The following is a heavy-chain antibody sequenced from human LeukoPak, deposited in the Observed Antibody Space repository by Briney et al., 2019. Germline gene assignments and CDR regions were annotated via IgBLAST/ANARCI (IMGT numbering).Heavy chain of an antibody. CDR2: ISSSGSTI. Sequence: GGSLRLSCAASGFTFSSYEMNWVRQDPGKGLEWVSYISSSGSTIYYADSVKGRFTISRDNAKNSLYLQMNSLRAEDTAVYYCAELGITMIGGVWGKGSTVTISS. CDR3: AELGITMIGGV. D-gene: IGHD3-10*02. V-gene: IGHV3-48*03. CDR1: GFTFSSYE. J-gene: IGHJ6*04.